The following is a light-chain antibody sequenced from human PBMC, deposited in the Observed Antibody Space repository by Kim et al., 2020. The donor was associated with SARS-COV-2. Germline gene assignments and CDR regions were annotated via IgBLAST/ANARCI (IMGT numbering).Light chain of an antibody. CDR2: DNY. CDR1: TSNIGNNF. J-gene: IGLJ2*01. V-gene: IGLV1-51*01. Sequence: GQRVTNPDCGSTSNIGNNFVSWYQQLPGTAPKRLIYDNYKRPSGIPDRFSGSKSGTSATLGITGLQTGDEADYYCGTWDSSLSAVVFGGGTQLTVL. CDR3: GTWDSSLSAVV.